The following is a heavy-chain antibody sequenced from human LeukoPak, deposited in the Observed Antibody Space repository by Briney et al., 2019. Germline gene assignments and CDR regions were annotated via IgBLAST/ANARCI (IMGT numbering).Heavy chain of an antibody. D-gene: IGHD5-18*01. CDR2: VYYDGST. J-gene: IGHJ4*02. CDR3: ARYSYGGFYFDY. CDR1: GGSISGYY. Sequence: PSDTLSLTCTVSGGSISGYYWSWLRQPPGKGLEWIGYVYYDGSTTYNPSLKSRVTISLDTSKNQFFLKLSSVTAADTAVYYCARYSYGGFYFDYWGQGTLVTVSS. V-gene: IGHV4-59*08.